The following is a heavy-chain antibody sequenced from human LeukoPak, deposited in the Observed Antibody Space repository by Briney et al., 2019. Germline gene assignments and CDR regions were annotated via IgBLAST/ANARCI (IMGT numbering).Heavy chain of an antibody. CDR1: GYTFTSYD. CDR3: ARGDYDFWSGYYETSNPPDY. D-gene: IGHD3-3*01. CDR2: MNPNSGNT. Sequence: ASVKVSCKASGYTFTSYDINWVRQATGQGLEWMGWMNPNSGNTGYAQKFQGRVTMTRNTSISTAYMELSSLRSEDTAVYYCARGDYDFWSGYYETSNPPDYWGQGTLVTVSS. V-gene: IGHV1-8*01. J-gene: IGHJ4*02.